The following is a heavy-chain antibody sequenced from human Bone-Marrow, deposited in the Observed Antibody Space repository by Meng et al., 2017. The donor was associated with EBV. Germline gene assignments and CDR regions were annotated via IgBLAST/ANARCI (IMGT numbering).Heavy chain of an antibody. D-gene: IGHD3-16*01. J-gene: IGHJ5*02. CDR2: IYWDEDK. Sequence: MTLNDLGPTRVKPTQTLNLTWSLSVFSLNTSGAGVCWIRQPPGKALEWLALIYWDEDKRYSPSLKSRLTITEDSSKEQVVLTMTNMDPVDTATHYCAHRPDRRFTWFDPWGQGTLVTVSS. CDR1: VFSLNTSGAG. CDR3: AHRPDRRFTWFDP. V-gene: IGHV2-5*02.